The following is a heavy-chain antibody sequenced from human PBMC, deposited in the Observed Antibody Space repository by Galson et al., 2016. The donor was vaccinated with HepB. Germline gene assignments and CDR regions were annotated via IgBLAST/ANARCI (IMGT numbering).Heavy chain of an antibody. CDR3: AKEGTIFGVVPYGMDV. CDR2: ISGSGGST. CDR1: GLTFSNYA. J-gene: IGHJ6*02. V-gene: IGHV3-23*01. Sequence: SLRLSCAASGLTFSNYAMTWVRQAPGKGLEWVSVISGSGGSTYYADSVKGRFTISRDNSKNTLYLQMNSLRAEDTAVYYCAKEGTIFGVVPYGMDVWGQGTKVIVSS. D-gene: IGHD3-3*01.